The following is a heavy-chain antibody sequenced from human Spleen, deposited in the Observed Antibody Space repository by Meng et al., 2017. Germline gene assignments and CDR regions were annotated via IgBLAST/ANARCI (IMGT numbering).Heavy chain of an antibody. Sequence: GESLKISCAASGFTFSSYAMSWVRQAPGKGLEWVSAISGGATDTHYADSVKGRFTISRDNSKNMLYLQMNSLRAEDTAVYYCAEITAGPQGYWGQGTLVTVSS. CDR2: ISGGATDT. CDR1: GFTFSSYA. D-gene: IGHD6-25*01. J-gene: IGHJ4*02. CDR3: AEITAGPQGY. V-gene: IGHV3-23*01.